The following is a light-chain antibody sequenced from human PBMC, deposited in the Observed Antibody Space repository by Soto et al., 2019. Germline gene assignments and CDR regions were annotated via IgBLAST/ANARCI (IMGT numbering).Light chain of an antibody. Sequence: EIVLTHSPVTLSLSASERASLSCRASQSVSSSYLAWYQQKPGQAPRLLIYGASTRATGVPPRFNGSGSGTEFTLTISSLQSEDFAVYYCQKFNKWPWTFCQGATVDI. J-gene: IGKJ1*01. CDR1: QSVSSSY. V-gene: IGKV3-15*01. CDR3: QKFNKWPWT. CDR2: GAS.